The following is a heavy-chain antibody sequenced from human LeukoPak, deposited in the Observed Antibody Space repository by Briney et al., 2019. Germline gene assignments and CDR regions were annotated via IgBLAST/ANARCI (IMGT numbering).Heavy chain of an antibody. V-gene: IGHV3-53*01. D-gene: IGHD4-17*01. CDR1: GFTVSSNY. J-gene: IGHJ6*02. CDR2: IYSGGST. CDR3: AREDYGDSLVDYYYYGMDV. Sequence: GGSLRLSCAASGFTVSSNYMSWVRQAPGKGLEWVSVIYSGGSTYYADSVKGRFTISRDNSKNTLYLQMNSLRAEDTAVYYCAREDYGDSLVDYYYYGMDVWGQGTTVTGSS.